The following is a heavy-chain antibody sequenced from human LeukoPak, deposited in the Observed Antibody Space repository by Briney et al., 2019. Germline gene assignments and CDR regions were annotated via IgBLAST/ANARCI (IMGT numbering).Heavy chain of an antibody. D-gene: IGHD3-22*01. J-gene: IGHJ4*02. Sequence: GGSLRLSCTASGFTFSTYAMSWVRQAPGKGLEWVSGISGSGGNTYYADSVKGRFTISRDNSKNTLYLQMNSLRAEDTAVYYCARDGPEGSGYYSTFLDYWGQRTLVTVSS. V-gene: IGHV3-23*01. CDR1: GFTFSTYA. CDR3: ARDGPEGSGYYSTFLDY. CDR2: ISGSGGNT.